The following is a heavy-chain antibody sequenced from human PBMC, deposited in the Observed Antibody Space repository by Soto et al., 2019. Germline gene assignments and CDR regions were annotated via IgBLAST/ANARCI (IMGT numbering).Heavy chain of an antibody. CDR2: IIPFDGTT. CDR3: AESFTKSRRGGVAFDY. V-gene: IGHV1-69*01. D-gene: IGHD3-3*01. Sequence: QVQLVQSGAEVKKPGSSVKVSCTTSGGTISSFAIHWVRQAPGQGLEWMGGIIPFDGTTNYAEKFQGRVTITADASTRTAFKDLSSLGSDGTAVYYCAESFTKSRRGGVAFDYWGQGTLLTVSP. CDR1: GGTISSFA. J-gene: IGHJ4*02.